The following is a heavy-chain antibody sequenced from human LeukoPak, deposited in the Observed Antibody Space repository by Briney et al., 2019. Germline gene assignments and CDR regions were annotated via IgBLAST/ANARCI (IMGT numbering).Heavy chain of an antibody. CDR3: ASQFVGVAATPFDY. Sequence: PGGSLRLSCAASGFTFSNNGMHWVRQAPGKGLEWVAFIRYDGSKKSYADFVKGRFTISRDNSNNTLYLQMNSLRAEDTAVYYCASQFVGVAATPFDYWGQGTLVTVSS. D-gene: IGHD2-15*01. V-gene: IGHV3-30*02. J-gene: IGHJ4*02. CDR2: IRYDGSKK. CDR1: GFTFSNNG.